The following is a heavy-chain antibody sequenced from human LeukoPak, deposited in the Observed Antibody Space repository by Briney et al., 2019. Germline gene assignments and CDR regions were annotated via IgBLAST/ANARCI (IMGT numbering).Heavy chain of an antibody. D-gene: IGHD6-19*01. CDR3: AKDHLPGIVVADRDY. V-gene: IGHV3-23*01. CDR1: GFTFNRYG. Sequence: GGSLRLSCAASGFTFNRYGMSWVRQAPGKGLEWVSAISGSGGTTYYVDSVKGRFTISRDNSKNTLYLQINSLRDEDTAVYYCAKDHLPGIVVADRDYWGQGTLVTVSS. J-gene: IGHJ4*02. CDR2: ISGSGGTT.